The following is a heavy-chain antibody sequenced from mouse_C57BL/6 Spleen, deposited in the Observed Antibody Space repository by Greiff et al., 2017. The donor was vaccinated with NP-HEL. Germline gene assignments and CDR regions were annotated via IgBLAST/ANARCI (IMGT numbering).Heavy chain of an antibody. CDR1: GYTFTSYW. Sequence: QVQLQQSGAELVKPGASVKLSCKASGYTFTSYWMHWVKQRPGQGLEWIGIIHPDSGSTNYNEKFKSKATLTVDKSSSTAYMQLSSLTSEDTAVYSWARNFTTVVDYWGQGTTLTVSS. D-gene: IGHD1-1*01. CDR3: ARNFTTVVDY. V-gene: IGHV1-64*01. J-gene: IGHJ2*01. CDR2: IHPDSGST.